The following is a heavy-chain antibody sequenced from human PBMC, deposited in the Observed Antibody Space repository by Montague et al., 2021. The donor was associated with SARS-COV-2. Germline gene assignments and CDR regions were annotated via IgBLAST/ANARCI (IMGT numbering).Heavy chain of an antibody. J-gene: IGHJ4*02. D-gene: IGHD2-15*01. CDR1: GGPISSFY. CDR2: IYANGST. CDR3: ARGEVAAPPVLDY. Sequence: SETLSLTCTVSGGPISSFYWNWIRRPPGKGLEWIGRIYANGSTDYNPSLESRVTMSVDTSKNQFSLKVNSVTAADTAMYYCARGEVAAPPVLDYWGRGTLGTVSP. V-gene: IGHV4-4*07.